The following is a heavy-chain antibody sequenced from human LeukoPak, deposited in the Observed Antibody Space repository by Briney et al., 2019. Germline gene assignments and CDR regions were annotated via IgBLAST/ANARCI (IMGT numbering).Heavy chain of an antibody. V-gene: IGHV3-11*01. Sequence: GGSLRLSCAASGFTSSDHYMSWVRQAPGKGLEWVSYISSSGNSIDYADSVKGRFSISRDNAKNSLYLQMNSLRAEDTAVYYCARGTDYWGQGTLVTVSS. CDR3: ARGTDY. CDR2: ISSSGNSI. J-gene: IGHJ4*02. CDR1: GFTSSDHY.